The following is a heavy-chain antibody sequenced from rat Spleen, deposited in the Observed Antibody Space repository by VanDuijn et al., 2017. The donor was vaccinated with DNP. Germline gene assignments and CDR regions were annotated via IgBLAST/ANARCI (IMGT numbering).Heavy chain of an antibody. CDR1: GFSLTSYN. Sequence: QVQLKESGPGLVQPSQTLSLTCTVGGFSLTSYNIHWIRQPPGKGLEWMGVIWNSGGTQYNSALKSRLRISRDTSKSQVFLKMNSLQTEDTATYYCARVPGSIYMYYFDYWGHGVMVTVSS. D-gene: IGHD1-2*01. V-gene: IGHV2-41*01. J-gene: IGHJ2*01. CDR3: ARVPGSIYMYYFDY. CDR2: IWNSGGT.